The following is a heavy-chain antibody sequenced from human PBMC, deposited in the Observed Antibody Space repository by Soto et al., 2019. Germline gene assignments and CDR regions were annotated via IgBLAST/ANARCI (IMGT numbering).Heavy chain of an antibody. Sequence: GGSLRLSCAASGFTFSTYSMDWVRQAPGKGLEWVSSISSSSTIYYADSVKGRFTISRDNVQNSLYLQMHSLRAEDTAVYYCARERGSGWTFDYWGQGTLVTVSS. D-gene: IGHD6-19*01. CDR1: GFTFSTYS. CDR3: ARERGSGWTFDY. J-gene: IGHJ4*02. V-gene: IGHV3-48*01. CDR2: ISSSSTI.